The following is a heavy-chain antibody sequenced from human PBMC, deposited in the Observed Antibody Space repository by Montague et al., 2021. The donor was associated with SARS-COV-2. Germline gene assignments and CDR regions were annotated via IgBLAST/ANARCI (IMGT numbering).Heavy chain of an antibody. CDR1: GFSISSGFY. D-gene: IGHD5-12*01. V-gene: IGHV4-38-2*01. CDR3: ARRGYTGSDYFDY. CDR2: VYHSGYT. Sequence: SETLSLTCCVSGFSISSGFYWAWIRQSPGKGPEWIGTVYHSGYTHYNPSLKGRVTVSIDTSKNQFSLTVTSVTAADTAVYFCARRGYTGSDYFDYWGQGTLVTVSS. J-gene: IGHJ4*02.